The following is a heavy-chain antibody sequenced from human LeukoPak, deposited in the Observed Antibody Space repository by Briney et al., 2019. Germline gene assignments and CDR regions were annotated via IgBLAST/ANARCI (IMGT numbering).Heavy chain of an antibody. J-gene: IGHJ4*02. V-gene: IGHV3-48*03. Sequence: GGSLRLSCAASGFTFSSYEMTGVRQAPGKGLEWVSYISSSGSTIYYADSVKGRFTISRDNAKNSLYLQMNSLRAEDTAVYYCARSVSATWCYFDYWGQGTLVTVSS. CDR2: ISSSGSTI. D-gene: IGHD2-15*01. CDR3: ARSVSATWCYFDY. CDR1: GFTFSSYE.